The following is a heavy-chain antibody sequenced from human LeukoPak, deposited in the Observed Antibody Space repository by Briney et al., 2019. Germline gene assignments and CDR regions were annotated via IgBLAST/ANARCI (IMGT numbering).Heavy chain of an antibody. D-gene: IGHD1-26*01. CDR2: ISSSSYI. CDR3: ARARSSSSGSYSVFDY. Sequence: PGGSLRLSCAASGFTFSSYSMNWVRQAPGKGLEWVSSISSSSYIYYADSVKGRFTISRDNAKNSLYLQMNSLRAEDTAVYYCARARSSSSGSYSVFDYWGQGTLVTVSS. J-gene: IGHJ4*02. V-gene: IGHV3-21*01. CDR1: GFTFSSYS.